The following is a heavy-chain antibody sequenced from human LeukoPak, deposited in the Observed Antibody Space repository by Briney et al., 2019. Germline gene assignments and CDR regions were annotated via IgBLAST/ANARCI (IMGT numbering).Heavy chain of an antibody. Sequence: GGSLRLSCAASGFTFSSYEMNWVRQAPGKGLEWASYISSSGSTIYYADSVKGRFTISRDNAKNSLYLQMNSLRAEDTAVYYCARETYYYMDVWGKGTTVTISS. CDR2: ISSSGSTI. J-gene: IGHJ6*03. V-gene: IGHV3-48*03. CDR3: ARETYYYMDV. CDR1: GFTFSSYE.